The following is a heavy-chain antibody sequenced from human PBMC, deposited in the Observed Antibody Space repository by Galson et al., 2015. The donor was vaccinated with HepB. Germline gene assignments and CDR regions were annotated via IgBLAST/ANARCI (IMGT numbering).Heavy chain of an antibody. CDR1: GFTFSSYG. CDR2: ISSTSSTI. Sequence: SLRLSCAASGFTFSSYGMHWVRQAPGKGLEWVSYISSTSSTIYYADSVKGRFTISRDSAKNSLYLQMNSLRAEDTAVYYCAREMYSSGFRYMDVWGKGTTVTVSS. J-gene: IGHJ6*03. CDR3: AREMYSSGFRYMDV. V-gene: IGHV3-48*01. D-gene: IGHD6-19*01.